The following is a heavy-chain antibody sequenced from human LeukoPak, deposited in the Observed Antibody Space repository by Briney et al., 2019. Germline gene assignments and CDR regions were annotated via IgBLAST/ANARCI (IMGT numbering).Heavy chain of an antibody. Sequence: PRGSLRLSCAASGFTLRRYWMSWVRQAPGKGLEWVANIKHDGSEKYYVDSVKGRFTISRDNAKNSLYLQMNSLRGEDTAVYYCARDRDYYNYFEYWGQGTLVTVSS. V-gene: IGHV3-7*04. J-gene: IGHJ4*02. CDR2: IKHDGSEK. CDR3: ARDRDYYNYFEY. D-gene: IGHD3-10*01. CDR1: GFTLRRYW.